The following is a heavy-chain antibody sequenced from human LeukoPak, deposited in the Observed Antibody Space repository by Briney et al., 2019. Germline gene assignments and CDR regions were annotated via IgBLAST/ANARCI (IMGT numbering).Heavy chain of an antibody. CDR3: ARVDWGRNWYFDL. D-gene: IGHD7-27*01. V-gene: IGHV3-53*01. J-gene: IGHJ2*01. CDR2: IYRGGTT. Sequence: GGSLRLSCAASGFTFSSYAMTWVRQAPGKGLEWVSIIYRGGTTYYADSVKGRFTISRDNSKNTVYVQMNSLRAEDTAVYYCARVDWGRNWYFDLWGRGTLVTVSS. CDR1: GFTFSSYA.